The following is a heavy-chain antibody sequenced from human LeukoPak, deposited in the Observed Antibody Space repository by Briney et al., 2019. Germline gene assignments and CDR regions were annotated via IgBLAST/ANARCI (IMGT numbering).Heavy chain of an antibody. Sequence: PGESLQISRQGSGSLFTSYWIGWVRQLPGKGLEWMGIIYPGDSDTRYSPSFQGQVTISADKSISTVYLQWSNLKASDTAMYYCARSANQGGIWVWGQGTLVTVSS. D-gene: IGHD3-16*01. CDR2: IYPGDSDT. CDR3: ARSANQGGIWV. CDR1: GSLFTSYW. V-gene: IGHV5-51*01. J-gene: IGHJ4*02.